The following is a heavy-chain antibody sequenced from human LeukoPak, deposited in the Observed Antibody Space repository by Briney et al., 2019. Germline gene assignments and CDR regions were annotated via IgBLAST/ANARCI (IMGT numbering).Heavy chain of an antibody. CDR2: ISYDGGNI. J-gene: IGHJ4*02. CDR3: ARRGGDATGHQGDFDY. D-gene: IGHD2-8*02. CDR1: GFTFDNYA. Sequence: GRSLRLSCAPSGFTFDNYAMHWVRQAPGKGLEWVALISYDGGNIYYADSVQGRFTIFRDNAKNSLYLQMSSLRAEDTAVYYCARRGGDATGHQGDFDYWGQGTLVSVSS. V-gene: IGHV3-30*04.